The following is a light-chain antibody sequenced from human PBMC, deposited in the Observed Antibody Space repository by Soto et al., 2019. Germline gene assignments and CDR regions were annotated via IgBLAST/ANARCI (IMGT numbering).Light chain of an antibody. CDR2: WAS. Sequence: DIVMTQSPDSLAVSLGARATINCKSSQSVFYSSNNKNYLAWYQQKPGQPPELLIYWASTRQSGVPDRFSGGVSGTQFNLTISSLQAEDVAVYHCQQYYSTPYTFGQGTKLEIK. V-gene: IGKV4-1*01. CDR1: QSVFYSSNNKNY. J-gene: IGKJ2*01. CDR3: QQYYSTPYT.